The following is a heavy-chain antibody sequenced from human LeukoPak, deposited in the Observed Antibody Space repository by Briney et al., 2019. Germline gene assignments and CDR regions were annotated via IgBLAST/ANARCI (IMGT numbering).Heavy chain of an antibody. V-gene: IGHV3-7*03. CDR1: GFTFSSYW. CDR3: ARGDSVSKIDK. J-gene: IGHJ4*02. Sequence: GGSLRLSCEASGFTFSSYWMNWVRQTPGKGLLWVAGINEDGSATYYLDSVKGRFIISRDNAKNSLHLQMSSLRTEDTGTYYCARGDSVSKIDKWGQGTLVTVSS. D-gene: IGHD5/OR15-5a*01. CDR2: INEDGSAT.